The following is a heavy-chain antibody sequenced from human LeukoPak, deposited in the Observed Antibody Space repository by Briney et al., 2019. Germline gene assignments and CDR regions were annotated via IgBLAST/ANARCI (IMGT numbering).Heavy chain of an antibody. V-gene: IGHV4-59*08. CDR2: IYYSGST. J-gene: IGHJ3*02. CDR3: ARPGGVNDAFDI. D-gene: IGHD3-3*01. CDR1: GGPISSYY. Sequence: SETLSLTCTVSGGPISSYYWSWIRQPPGKGLEWIGYIYYSGSTNYNPSLKSRVTISVDTSKNQFSLKLSSVTAADTAVYYCARPGGVNDAFDIWGQGTMVTVSS.